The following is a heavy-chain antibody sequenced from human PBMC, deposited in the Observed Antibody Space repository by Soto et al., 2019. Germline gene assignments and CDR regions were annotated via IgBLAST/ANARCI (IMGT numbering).Heavy chain of an antibody. CDR2: ISYDGSNK. CDR3: ARGDNYYGMDV. CDR1: GSSLSNYF. J-gene: IGHJ6*02. V-gene: IGHV3-30-3*01. D-gene: IGHD2-15*01. Sequence: HVQLVEPGGGVVQPGRSLRLSCAASGSSLSNYFMHWVRQAPGKGLEWVAIISYDGSNKHYADSVKGRFTISRDNSKNTLYVQMNRLGAEDTAVYRCARGDNYYGMDVWGQGTTVTVSS.